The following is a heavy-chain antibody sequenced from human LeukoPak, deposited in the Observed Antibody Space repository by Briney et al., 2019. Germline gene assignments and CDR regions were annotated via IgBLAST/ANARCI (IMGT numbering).Heavy chain of an antibody. CDR2: ISSSGSTT. V-gene: IGHV3-11*04. CDR1: GFTFSDYY. Sequence: PGGSLRLSCAASGFTFSDYYMSWIRQAPGKGLEWVSYISSSGSTTYYADSVKGRFTISRDNANNALHLQMNSLRAEDTAVYYCARVFWETVNTGYYSDFWGQGTLVTVSS. J-gene: IGHJ4*02. CDR3: ARVFWETVNTGYYSDF. D-gene: IGHD3-22*01.